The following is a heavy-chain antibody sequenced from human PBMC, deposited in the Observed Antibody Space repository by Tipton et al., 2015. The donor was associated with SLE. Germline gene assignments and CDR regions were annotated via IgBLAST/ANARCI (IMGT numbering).Heavy chain of an antibody. CDR1: GGSMSSVSDY. CDR3: ARESDAFDI. J-gene: IGHJ3*02. CDR2: IHTSGST. V-gene: IGHV4-61*02. Sequence: LRLSCAVSGGSMSSVSDYWSWIRQPAGKGLEWIGRIHTSGSTYYTPSLNSRVTMSVDMSKNQFSLMLTSVTATDTAVYYCARESDAFDIWGQGTMVTVSS.